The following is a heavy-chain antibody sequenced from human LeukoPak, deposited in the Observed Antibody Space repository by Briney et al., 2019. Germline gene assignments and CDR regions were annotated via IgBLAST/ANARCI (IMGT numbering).Heavy chain of an antibody. V-gene: IGHV1-18*01. CDR3: ARAQSRYYYDSSGYYSDEFDI. J-gene: IGHJ3*02. Sequence: ASVKVSCKASGYTFTSYGISWVRQAPGQGLEWMGWISAYNGNTNYAQKLQGRVTMTTDTSTSTVYMELRSLRSDDTAVYYCARAQSRYYYDSSGYYSDEFDIWGQGTMVTVSS. CDR1: GYTFTSYG. CDR2: ISAYNGNT. D-gene: IGHD3-22*01.